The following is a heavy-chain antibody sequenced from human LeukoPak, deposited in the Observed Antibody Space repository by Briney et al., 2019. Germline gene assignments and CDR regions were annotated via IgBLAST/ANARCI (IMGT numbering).Heavy chain of an antibody. V-gene: IGHV4-59*08. Sequence: SETLSLTCTVSGGSISSYYWSWIRQPPGKGPEWIGYIYYSGSTNYNPSLKSRVTISVDTSKNQFSLKLSSVTAADTAVYYCARLSYDSSGYYLFDYWGQGTLVTVSS. J-gene: IGHJ4*02. D-gene: IGHD3-22*01. CDR2: IYYSGST. CDR1: GGSISSYY. CDR3: ARLSYDSSGYYLFDY.